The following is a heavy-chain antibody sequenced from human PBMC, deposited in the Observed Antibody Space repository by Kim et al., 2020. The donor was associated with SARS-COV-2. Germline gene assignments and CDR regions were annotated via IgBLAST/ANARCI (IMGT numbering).Heavy chain of an antibody. V-gene: IGHV3-30-3*01. CDR3: ARGSRIHVDTAMAAVDY. CDR1: GFTFSSYA. J-gene: IGHJ4*02. D-gene: IGHD5-18*01. CDR2: ISYDGSNK. Sequence: GGSLRLSCAASGFTFSSYAMHWVRQAPGKGLEWVAVISYDGSNKYYADSVKGRFTISRDNSKNTLYLQMNSLRAEDTAVYYCARGSRIHVDTAMAAVDYWGQGTLVTVSS.